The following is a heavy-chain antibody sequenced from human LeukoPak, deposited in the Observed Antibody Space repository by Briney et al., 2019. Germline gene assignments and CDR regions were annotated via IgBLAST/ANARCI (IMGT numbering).Heavy chain of an antibody. Sequence: SSETLSLTCAVYGGSFSGYYWSWLRQPPGKGLEWIGEINHSGSTNYNPSLKSRVTISVDTSKNQFSLKLSSVTAADTAVYYCARGTRSGYSSSWYGYWGQGTLVTVSS. CDR1: GGSFSGYY. J-gene: IGHJ4*02. D-gene: IGHD6-13*01. CDR2: INHSGST. CDR3: ARGTRSGYSSSWYGY. V-gene: IGHV4-34*01.